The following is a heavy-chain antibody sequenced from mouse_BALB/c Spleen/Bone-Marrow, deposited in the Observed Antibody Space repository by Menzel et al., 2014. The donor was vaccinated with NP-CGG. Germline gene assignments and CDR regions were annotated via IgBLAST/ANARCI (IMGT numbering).Heavy chain of an antibody. CDR2: INPSNGRA. Sequence: QVQLQQPVAELVKPGASVKLSCKASGYTFTSYWMHWVKQRPGQGLEWIGEINPSNGRADYNEKFRSKATLTVDRSSSTAYMQLSSLTSEDSAVYYCARAGGYDGFAYWGQGTLVTVSA. D-gene: IGHD2-2*01. CDR3: ARAGGYDGFAY. J-gene: IGHJ3*01. CDR1: GYTFTSYW. V-gene: IGHV1S81*02.